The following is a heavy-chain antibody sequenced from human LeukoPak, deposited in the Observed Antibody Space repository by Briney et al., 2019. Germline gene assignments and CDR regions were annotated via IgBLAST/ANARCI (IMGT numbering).Heavy chain of an antibody. CDR3: ARAMGCSSTSCPNDY. Sequence: GASVKVSCKASGYTFTSYGISWVRQAPGQGLEWMGWISAYNGNTNYAQKLQGRVTMTTDTSTSTVYMELRSLRSDDTAVYYCARAMGCSSTSCPNDYWGQGTLVTVSS. CDR2: ISAYNGNT. CDR1: GYTFTSYG. D-gene: IGHD2-2*01. J-gene: IGHJ4*02. V-gene: IGHV1-18*01.